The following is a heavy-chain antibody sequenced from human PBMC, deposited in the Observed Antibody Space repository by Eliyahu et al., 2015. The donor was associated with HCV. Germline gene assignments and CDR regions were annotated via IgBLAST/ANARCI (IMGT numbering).Heavy chain of an antibody. J-gene: IGHJ6*02. CDR2: INPDGSMQ. D-gene: IGHD2-21*01. CDR3: AKNQPCDSINCYKGAKYSYGLDL. Sequence: LVESGGSVVQPGKSLRLSCXASGFSVASXFMHWVRRSPGKGLXWLALINPDGSMQFYADSVRGRFTVSRDNDNDAVYLDLANLGVGDTAVYFCAKNQPCDSINCYKGAKYSYGLDLWGRGTAVTVSS. CDR1: GFSVASXF. V-gene: IGHV3-33*03.